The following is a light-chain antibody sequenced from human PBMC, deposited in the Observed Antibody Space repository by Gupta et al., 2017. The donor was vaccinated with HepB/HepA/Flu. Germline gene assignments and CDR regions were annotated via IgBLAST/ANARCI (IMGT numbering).Light chain of an antibody. CDR2: DAS. V-gene: IGKV3-11*01. J-gene: IGKJ4*01. Sequence: DIEMTQSPASLSVTVGERATLTCRASQGVNYYLAWYQQKPGQAPRLLIYDASIRATGIPARCSGSGCGTDFSLTINSLVPEEFGVYYCQQRSSWAPRTFGGGTKVEIK. CDR3: QQRSSWAPRT. CDR1: QGVNYY.